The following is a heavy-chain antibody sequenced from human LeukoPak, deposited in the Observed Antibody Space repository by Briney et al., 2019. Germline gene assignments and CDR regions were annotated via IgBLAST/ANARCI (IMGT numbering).Heavy chain of an antibody. D-gene: IGHD6-13*01. J-gene: IGHJ4*02. CDR2: IWYDGSNK. Sequence: GESLRLSCAASGFTFSSYGMHWVRQAPGKGLEWVAVIWYDGSNKYYVDSVKGRFTISRDNSKNTLYLQMNSLRAEDTALYYCASSRSSTWYGLEYWGQGTLVTVSS. CDR1: GFTFSSYG. CDR3: ASSRSSTWYGLEY. V-gene: IGHV3-33*01.